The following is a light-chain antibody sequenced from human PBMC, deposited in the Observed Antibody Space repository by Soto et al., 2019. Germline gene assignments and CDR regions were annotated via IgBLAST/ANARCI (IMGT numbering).Light chain of an antibody. Sequence: DIQLTQSPSFLSASVGDRVTITCPASQGIRSYLAWYQQQPGKAPKLLIYAGSSLQSGIPSRFSGSGSGTEFTLTISSLQAEDFATYYCQQLNSHPLTFGGGTKVEIK. J-gene: IGKJ4*01. V-gene: IGKV1-9*01. CDR2: AGS. CDR3: QQLNSHPLT. CDR1: QGIRSY.